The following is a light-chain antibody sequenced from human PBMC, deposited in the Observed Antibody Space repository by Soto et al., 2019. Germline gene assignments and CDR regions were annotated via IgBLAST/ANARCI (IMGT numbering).Light chain of an antibody. Sequence: ELVLTQSPGTLSLSPGERATLSCRASQSVSSSYLAWYQQKPGQPPRLLIYGASSRATGIPDRFSGSGSGTDFTFTSSRLDPEDFAVYYCQQDGSSPPRYTFGQGTKLEIK. CDR1: QSVSSSY. CDR3: QQDGSSPPRYT. CDR2: GAS. J-gene: IGKJ2*01. V-gene: IGKV3-20*01.